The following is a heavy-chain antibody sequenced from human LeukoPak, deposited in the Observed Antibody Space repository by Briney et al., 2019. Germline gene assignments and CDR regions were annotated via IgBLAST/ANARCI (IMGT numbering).Heavy chain of an antibody. CDR1: AFTFSSYY. Sequence: GGSLRLSCAASAFTFSSYYMNWVRQAPGKGLEWVSAISGSGGSTYYADSVKGRFTISRDNSKNTLYLQMNSLRAEDTAVYYCAKERGIVGFDYWGQGTLVTVSS. CDR3: AKERGIVGFDY. J-gene: IGHJ4*02. D-gene: IGHD3-16*01. V-gene: IGHV3-23*01. CDR2: ISGSGGST.